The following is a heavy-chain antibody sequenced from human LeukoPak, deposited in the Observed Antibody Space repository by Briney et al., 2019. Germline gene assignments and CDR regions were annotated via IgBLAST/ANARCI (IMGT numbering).Heavy chain of an antibody. V-gene: IGHV1-2*02. D-gene: IGHD6-13*01. J-gene: IGHJ4*02. CDR3: ARTSSPAAHFDY. CDR2: INPNSGGT. Sequence: ASVKVSCKASGYTFTDYYMHWVRQAPGQGLEWMGWINPNSGGTNYAQKFQGRVTMTRDTSISTAYMELSRLRSDDTAVYYCARTSSPAAHFDYWGQGTLSPSPQ. CDR1: GYTFTDYY.